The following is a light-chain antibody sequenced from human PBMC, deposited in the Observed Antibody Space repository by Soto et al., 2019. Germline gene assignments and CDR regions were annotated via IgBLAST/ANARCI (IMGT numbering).Light chain of an antibody. J-gene: IGKJ2*01. Sequence: EIVMTQSPATLSVSPGERATLSCRASRSVSSNLAWYQQKPGQAPRLLMYGASTRATGIPARFSGSGSGTEFTLTISSLQSEYFALYYCQQYNNWRPYTFGQGTKLEIK. CDR3: QQYNNWRPYT. V-gene: IGKV3-15*01. CDR1: RSVSSN. CDR2: GAS.